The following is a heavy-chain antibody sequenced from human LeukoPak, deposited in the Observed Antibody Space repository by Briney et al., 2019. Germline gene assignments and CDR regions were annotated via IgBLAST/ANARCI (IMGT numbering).Heavy chain of an antibody. CDR1: GFTFSNYW. J-gene: IGHJ6*02. CDR2: LDGSGGGT. Sequence: GGSLRLSCAASGFTFSNYWMTWVRQAPGKGLQWVSALDGSGGGTYYADSVKGRFTISRDTSKNTLFLQMNSLRAEDTALYYCAKTRSRDYYYGIDVWGQGTTVTVSS. D-gene: IGHD2-2*01. V-gene: IGHV3-23*01. CDR3: AKTRSRDYYYGIDV.